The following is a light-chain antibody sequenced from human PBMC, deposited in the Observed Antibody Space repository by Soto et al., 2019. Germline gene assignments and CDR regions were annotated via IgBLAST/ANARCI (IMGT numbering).Light chain of an antibody. Sequence: GDRVSITCRASQNIDSGLAWYQQKPGKAPVLLIHEASSLEGGVPSRFSGSGSGTDFTLSIRRLQPDDFETYYCQEYKTYSWTFGQGTRMEI. J-gene: IGKJ1*01. CDR1: QNIDSG. CDR3: QEYKTYSWT. V-gene: IGKV1-5*03. CDR2: EAS.